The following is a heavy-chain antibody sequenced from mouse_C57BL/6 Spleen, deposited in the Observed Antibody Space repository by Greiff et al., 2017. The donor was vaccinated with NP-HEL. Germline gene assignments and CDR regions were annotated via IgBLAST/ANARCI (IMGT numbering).Heavy chain of an antibody. Sequence: EVQLVESGGGLVKPGGSLKLSCAASGFTFSSYAMSWVRQTPEKRLEWVATISDGGSYTYYPDNVKGRVTISRDNAKNNLYLQMSHLKSEDTAMYYCARDYGNEYYFDYWGQGTTLTVSS. J-gene: IGHJ2*01. CDR2: ISDGGSYT. V-gene: IGHV5-4*01. CDR1: GFTFSSYA. D-gene: IGHD2-1*01. CDR3: ARDYGNEYYFDY.